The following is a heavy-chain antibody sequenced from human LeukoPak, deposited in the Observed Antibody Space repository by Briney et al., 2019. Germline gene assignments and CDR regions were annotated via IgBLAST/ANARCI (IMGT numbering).Heavy chain of an antibody. CDR2: TNHSGST. V-gene: IGHV4-34*01. J-gene: IGHJ6*02. CDR1: GGSFSGYY. CDR3: ARGLDYYYYYYGMDV. D-gene: IGHD1-1*01. Sequence: SETLSLTCAVYGGSFSGYYWSWIRQPPGKGLEWIGETNHSGSTNYNPSLKSRVTISVDTSKNQFSLKLSSVTAADTAVYYCARGLDYYYYYYGMDVWGQGTTVTVSS.